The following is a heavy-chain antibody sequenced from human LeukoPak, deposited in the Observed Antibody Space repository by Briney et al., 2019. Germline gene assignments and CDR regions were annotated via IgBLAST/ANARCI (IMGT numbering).Heavy chain of an antibody. CDR3: ARDRAGYGDYGN. V-gene: IGHV4-59*01. J-gene: IGHJ4*02. D-gene: IGHD4-17*01. Sequence: SETLALTCTVSGGSISRYYWSWIRQPPGKGLEWIGYIYHSGSTNYNPSLKSRVTISVDTSKNQFSLKLSAVTAADTAVYYCARDRAGYGDYGNWGQGTLVTVSS. CDR2: IYHSGST. CDR1: GGSISRYY.